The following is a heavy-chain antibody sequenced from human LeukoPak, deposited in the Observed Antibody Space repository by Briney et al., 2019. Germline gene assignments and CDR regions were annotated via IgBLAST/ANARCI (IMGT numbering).Heavy chain of an antibody. CDR1: GFTVSSNY. J-gene: IGHJ6*02. Sequence: GGSLRLSCAASGFTVSSNYMSWVRQAPGKGLEWVSVIYSGGSTYYADSVKGRFTISRDNSKNTLYLQMNSLRAEDTAVYYCARDENKWEVSNYYGMDVWGQGTTVTVSS. CDR3: ARDENKWEVSNYYGMDV. D-gene: IGHD1-26*01. V-gene: IGHV3-53*01. CDR2: IYSGGST.